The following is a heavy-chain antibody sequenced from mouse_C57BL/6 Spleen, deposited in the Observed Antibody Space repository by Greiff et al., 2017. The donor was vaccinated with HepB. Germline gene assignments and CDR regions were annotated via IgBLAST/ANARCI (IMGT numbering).Heavy chain of an antibody. Sequence: QVHVKQSGAELAKPGASVKLSCKASGYTFTSYWMHWVKQRPGQGLEWIGYINPSSGYTKYNQKFKDKATLTADKSSSTAYMQLSSLTYEDSAVYYCATHYYGSSLFAYWGQGTLVTVSA. CDR2: INPSSGYT. D-gene: IGHD1-1*01. J-gene: IGHJ3*01. CDR1: GYTFTSYW. V-gene: IGHV1-7*01. CDR3: ATHYYGSSLFAY.